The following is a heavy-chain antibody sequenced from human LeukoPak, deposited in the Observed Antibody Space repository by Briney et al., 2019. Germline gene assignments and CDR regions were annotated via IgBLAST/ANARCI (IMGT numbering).Heavy chain of an antibody. CDR1: GYTLTELS. V-gene: IGHV1-24*01. CDR3: ATPLLVGATAFDY. CDR2: FDPEDGET. J-gene: IGHJ4*02. D-gene: IGHD1-26*01. Sequence: ASVKVSFKVSGYTLTELSMHWVRQAPGKGLEWMGGFDPEDGETIYAQKFQGRVTMTEDTSTDTAYMELSSLRSEDTAVYYCATPLLVGATAFDYWGQGTLVTVSS.